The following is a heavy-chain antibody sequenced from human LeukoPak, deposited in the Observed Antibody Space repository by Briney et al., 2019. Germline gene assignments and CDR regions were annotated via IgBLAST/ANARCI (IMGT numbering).Heavy chain of an antibody. Sequence: GRSLRLSCAASGFTFSSYAMSWVRQAPGKGLEWVSAISGSGGSTYYADSVKGRFTISRDNSKNTLYLQMNSLRAEDTAVYYCAKVRVATREFDYWGQGTLVTVSS. CDR1: GFTFSSYA. V-gene: IGHV3-23*01. CDR2: ISGSGGST. J-gene: IGHJ4*02. D-gene: IGHD5-12*01. CDR3: AKVRVATREFDY.